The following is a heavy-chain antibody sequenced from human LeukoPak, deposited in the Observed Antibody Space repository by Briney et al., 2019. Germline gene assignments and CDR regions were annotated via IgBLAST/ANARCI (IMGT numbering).Heavy chain of an antibody. Sequence: GASVKVSCKVSVYTLTELSMHWVRQAPGKGLEWMGGFDHEDGETIYAQKFQGRVTMTEDTSTDTAYMELRSLRSEDTAVYYCATSGSDSSGYYYYMDVWGKGTTVTVSS. V-gene: IGHV1-24*01. CDR1: VYTLTELS. CDR2: FDHEDGET. D-gene: IGHD6-25*01. J-gene: IGHJ6*03. CDR3: ATSGSDSSGYYYYMDV.